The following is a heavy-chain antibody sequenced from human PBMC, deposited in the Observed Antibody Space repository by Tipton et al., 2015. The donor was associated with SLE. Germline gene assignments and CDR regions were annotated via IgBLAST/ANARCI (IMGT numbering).Heavy chain of an antibody. Sequence: TLSLTCTVSGGSISPYYWSWIRQPPGKGLEWIGYVSDSGSANYNPSLKSRVTISLDASKNQFSLRLSSVTAVDTAVYYCATVDYFDSGDAFDFWGHGSMVTVSS. D-gene: IGHD3-22*01. CDR2: VSDSGSA. CDR1: GGSISPYY. J-gene: IGHJ3*01. V-gene: IGHV4-59*12. CDR3: ATVDYFDSGDAFDF.